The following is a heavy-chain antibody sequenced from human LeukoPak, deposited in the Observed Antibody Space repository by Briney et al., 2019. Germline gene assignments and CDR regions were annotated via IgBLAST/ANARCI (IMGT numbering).Heavy chain of an antibody. J-gene: IGHJ5*02. D-gene: IGHD6-19*01. CDR1: GFTFSSYA. CDR2: ISGNGDST. V-gene: IGHV3-23*01. CDR3: AKRYGTSGFNWFDP. Sequence: GGSLRPSCAASGFTFSSYALSWVRQAPGKGLEWVSTISGNGDSTYYADSVKGRFTISRDNSKNTLYLQMNSLRAEDTAVYYCAKRYGTSGFNWFDPWGQGTLVTVSS.